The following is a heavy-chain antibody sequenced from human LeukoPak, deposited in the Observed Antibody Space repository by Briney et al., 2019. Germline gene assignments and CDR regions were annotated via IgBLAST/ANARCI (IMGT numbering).Heavy chain of an antibody. J-gene: IGHJ4*02. CDR1: GFTLSSYW. CDR3: ARDYGDYVSDY. Sequence: GGSLRLSCAASGFTLSSYWMSWVRQAPGKGLEWVANIKQDGSEKYYVDSVKGRFTISRDNAKNSLYLQMNSLRAEDTAVYYCARDYGDYVSDYWGQGTLVTVSS. V-gene: IGHV3-7*05. CDR2: IKQDGSEK. D-gene: IGHD4-17*01.